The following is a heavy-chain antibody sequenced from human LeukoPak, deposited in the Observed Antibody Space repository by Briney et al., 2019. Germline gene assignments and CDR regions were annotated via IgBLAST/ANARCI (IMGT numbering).Heavy chain of an antibody. D-gene: IGHD2-2*02. V-gene: IGHV3-23*01. CDR3: AKDSGYCSSTSCYTTNWFDP. J-gene: IGHJ5*02. CDR2: ISGSGGST. Sequence: GGSLRLSCAASGFTFSSYAMSWVRQAPGKGLERVSAISGSGGSTYYADSVKGPFTISRDNSKNTLYLQMNSLRAEDTAVYYCAKDSGYCSSTSCYTTNWFDPWGQGTLVTVSS. CDR1: GFTFSSYA.